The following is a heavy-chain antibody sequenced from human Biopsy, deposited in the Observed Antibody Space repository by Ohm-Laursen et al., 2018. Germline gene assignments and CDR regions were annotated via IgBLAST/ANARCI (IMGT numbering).Heavy chain of an antibody. J-gene: IGHJ5*02. CDR1: GGTFTNYA. CDR2: INAKTGDT. V-gene: IGHV1-2*02. CDR3: TRGGYYYDSLAYYYWFDP. D-gene: IGHD3-22*01. Sequence: SVKVSCKTSGGTFTNYAISWVRQAPGQGLEWMGWINAKTGDTNYAQKFQGRVTMTRDTSISTAYVDLSSLRSDDTAVYYCTRGGYYYDSLAYYYWFDPWGQGTLVTVSS.